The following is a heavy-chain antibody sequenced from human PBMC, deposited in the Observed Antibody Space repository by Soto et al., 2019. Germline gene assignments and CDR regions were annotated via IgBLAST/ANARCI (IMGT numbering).Heavy chain of an antibody. J-gene: IGHJ4*02. CDR2: ISGSGGST. CDR1: GFTFSSYA. CDR3: AKAAFGGVIVELYFDY. V-gene: IGHV3-23*01. D-gene: IGHD3-16*02. Sequence: GGSLRLSCAASGFTFSSYAMSWVRQAPGKGLEWVSAISGSGGSTYYADSVKGRFTISRDNSKNTLYLQMNSLRAEDTAVYYCAKAAFGGVIVELYFDYWGQGTLVTVSS.